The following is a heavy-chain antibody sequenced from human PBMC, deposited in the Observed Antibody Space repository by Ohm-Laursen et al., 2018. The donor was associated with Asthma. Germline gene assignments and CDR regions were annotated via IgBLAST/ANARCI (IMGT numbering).Heavy chain of an antibody. CDR2: GGSYYDGGLK. CDR1: GFTFRSYA. J-gene: IGHJ5*02. Sequence: SLRLSCTAPGFTFRSYAMHWVRQAPGKGLEWVAVGGSYYDGGLKYYADSVNGRFTVSRDDSKNTLYLQMNSLRAEDTAVYYCATKRGSWFDPWGQGTLVTVSS. V-gene: IGHV3-30-3*01. CDR3: ATKRGSWFDP. D-gene: IGHD3-10*01.